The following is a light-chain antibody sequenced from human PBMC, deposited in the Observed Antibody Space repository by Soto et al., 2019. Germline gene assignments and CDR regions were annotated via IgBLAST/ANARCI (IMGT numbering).Light chain of an antibody. J-gene: IGKJ2*01. Sequence: EIVLTQSPGTLSLSPGERATLSCRASQSVSSSYLAWYQQKPGQAPRPLIYGASSRATGIPDRFSGSGSGTDCTLTISRLEPEDFAVYYCLQYGSSPYTFGRGTKLESK. CDR1: QSVSSSY. V-gene: IGKV3-20*01. CDR2: GAS. CDR3: LQYGSSPYT.